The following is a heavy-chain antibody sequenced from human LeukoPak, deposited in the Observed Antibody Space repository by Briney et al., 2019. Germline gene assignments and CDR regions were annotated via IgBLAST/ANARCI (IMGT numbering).Heavy chain of an antibody. CDR2: IYHAGAI. J-gene: IGHJ4*02. Sequence: SETLSLTCTVSGASMDNNNYDWGWIRQPPGKGLEWVGSIYHAGAIYQNPSLKGRVTLSIDMSKNQFSLRLHSVTAADTAVYYCARHGTITFGGVVGHWGQGIQVTVSS. V-gene: IGHV4-39*01. CDR1: GASMDNNNYD. D-gene: IGHD3-16*01. CDR3: ARHGTITFGGVVGH.